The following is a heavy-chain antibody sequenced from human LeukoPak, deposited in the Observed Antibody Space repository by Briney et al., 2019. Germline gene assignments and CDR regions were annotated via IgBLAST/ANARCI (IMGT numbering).Heavy chain of an antibody. J-gene: IGHJ4*02. Sequence: SQTLSLTCAISGDSVSSNSAAWNWTRESPSRGLEWLRWTYYRSKWYNDYAVSVKSRITISPDTSKNQFSLQLNSVTPEDTAVYFCASDLAVAGTPHFDYWGQGTLVTVSS. CDR1: GDSVSSNSAA. CDR2: TYYRSKWYN. CDR3: ASDLAVAGTPHFDY. D-gene: IGHD6-19*01. V-gene: IGHV6-1*01.